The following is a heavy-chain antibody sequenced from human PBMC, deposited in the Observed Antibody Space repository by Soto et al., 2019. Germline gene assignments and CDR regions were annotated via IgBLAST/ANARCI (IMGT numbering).Heavy chain of an antibody. V-gene: IGHV1-69*13. CDR1: GDNFSIYG. CDR2: IIPIFGTA. D-gene: IGHD2-2*01. J-gene: IGHJ4*02. Sequence: SVKVSCKASGDNFSIYGTSWVRQAPGQGLEWMGGIIPIFGTANYAPKFQGRVTITADASTSTVYMEVSSLRSEDTAVYYCATWARSYQLLTYYFDYWGQGTLVTVSS. CDR3: ATWARSYQLLTYYFDY.